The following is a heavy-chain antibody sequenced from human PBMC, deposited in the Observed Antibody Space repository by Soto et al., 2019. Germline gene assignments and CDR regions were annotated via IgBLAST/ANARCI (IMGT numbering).Heavy chain of an antibody. CDR3: ATIAIFGVVPNYFDY. V-gene: IGHV4-39*01. CDR2: FYYSEST. D-gene: IGHD3-3*01. Sequence: SETLSLTCAVSGGSISSSSYYWGWIRQPPGKGLEWIGSFYYSESTYYNPSLKSRVTISVDTSKNQFSLKLSSVTAADTAVYYCATIAIFGVVPNYFDYWGQGTLVTVSS. J-gene: IGHJ4*02. CDR1: GGSISSSSYY.